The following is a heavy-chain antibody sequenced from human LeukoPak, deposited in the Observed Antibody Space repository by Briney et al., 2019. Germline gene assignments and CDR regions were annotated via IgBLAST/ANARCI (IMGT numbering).Heavy chain of an antibody. CDR3: ARDPAQWLVNRALRY. CDR1: GFTFSQFG. CDR2: FDGNAHGT. J-gene: IGHJ4*02. Sequence: GGSLRLSCATSGFTFSQFGMTWVRQPPGKGLEWVASFDGNAHGTYFADSVKGRCTISSDNSKNTVYLQMNSLRAEDTAVYYCARDPAQWLVNRALRYWGQGTLVTVSS. V-gene: IGHV3-23*01. D-gene: IGHD6-19*01.